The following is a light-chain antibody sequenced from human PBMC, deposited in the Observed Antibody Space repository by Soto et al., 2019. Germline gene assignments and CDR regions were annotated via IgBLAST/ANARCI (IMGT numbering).Light chain of an antibody. Sequence: DIQMTQSPSSLSATLGDRVTIXXQASQNINNYLNWYQQKPGRAPKLLIYDASNLEAGVPSRFRGSGSGTDFTFTISRLQPEDIATYYCQQYENLPTFGQGTRLEI. CDR1: QNINNY. CDR2: DAS. J-gene: IGKJ5*01. V-gene: IGKV1-33*01. CDR3: QQYENLPT.